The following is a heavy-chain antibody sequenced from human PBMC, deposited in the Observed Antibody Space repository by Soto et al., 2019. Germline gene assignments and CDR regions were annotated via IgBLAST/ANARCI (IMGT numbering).Heavy chain of an antibody. V-gene: IGHV4-39*01. CDR1: SGSISSCSYF. CDR2: VNYPGIT. Sequence: QLRLPQSGPGLVKPSETLALTSTVSSGSISSCSYFWAWIRQPRGKGLEWIGRVNYPGITYYNPFLKSRVSIHVDTSKNQFSLRVSSVTAEDTVVYSCARDYGGTPTQFQSWGPGTLVTVSS. J-gene: IGHJ5*02. CDR3: ARDYGGTPTQFQS. D-gene: IGHD3-10*01.